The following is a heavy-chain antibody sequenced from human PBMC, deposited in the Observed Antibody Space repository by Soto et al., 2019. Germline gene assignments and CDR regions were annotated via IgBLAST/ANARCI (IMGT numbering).Heavy chain of an antibody. CDR1: GFTFSSYA. Sequence: PGGSLRLSCAASGFTFSSYAMSWVRQAPGKGPEWVSAISGSGGSTYYADSVKGRFTISRDNSKNTLYLQMNSLRAEDTAVYYCEKGGIAARPFDYWGQGTLVTVSS. J-gene: IGHJ4*02. CDR3: EKGGIAARPFDY. D-gene: IGHD6-6*01. CDR2: ISGSGGST. V-gene: IGHV3-23*01.